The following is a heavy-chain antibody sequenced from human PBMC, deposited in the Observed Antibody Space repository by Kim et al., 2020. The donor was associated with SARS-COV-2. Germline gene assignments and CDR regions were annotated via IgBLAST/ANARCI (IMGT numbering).Heavy chain of an antibody. V-gene: IGHV3-9*01. CDR2: ISWNSGSI. J-gene: IGHJ4*02. CDR1: GFTFDDYA. Sequence: GGSLRLSCAASGFTFDDYAMHWVRQAPGKGLEWVSGISWNSGSIGYADSVKGRFTISRDNAKNSLYLQMNSLRAEDTALYYCASSIAAAVDFDYWGQGTLVTVSS. D-gene: IGHD6-13*01. CDR3: ASSIAAAVDFDY.